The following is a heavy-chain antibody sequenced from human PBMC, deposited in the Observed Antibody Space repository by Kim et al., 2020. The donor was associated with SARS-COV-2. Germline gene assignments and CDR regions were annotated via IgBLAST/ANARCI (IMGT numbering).Heavy chain of an antibody. Sequence: GGSLRLSCAASGFSFSSRGMHWVRQAPGKGLEWVAVISDDETYKNYGDSVNGRFTISRDNSKNTVDLQMNSLRVEDTAVYYCARAREKSFDYWGQGTLVT. J-gene: IGHJ4*02. CDR1: GFSFSSRG. V-gene: IGHV3-30*03. CDR2: ISDDETYK. CDR3: ARAREKSFDY.